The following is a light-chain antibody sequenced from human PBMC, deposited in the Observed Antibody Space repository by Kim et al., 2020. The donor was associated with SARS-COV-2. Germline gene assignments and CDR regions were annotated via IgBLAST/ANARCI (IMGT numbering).Light chain of an antibody. Sequence: ASTGDRVTITCRASQGISSYLAWYQQKPGKAPKLLIYAASTSQSGVPSRFSGSGSGTDFTLTISSLQAEDVAVYYCQQYYSTPRTFGQGTKVDIK. CDR1: QGISSY. CDR3: QQYYSTPRT. J-gene: IGKJ1*01. CDR2: AAS. V-gene: IGKV1-8*01.